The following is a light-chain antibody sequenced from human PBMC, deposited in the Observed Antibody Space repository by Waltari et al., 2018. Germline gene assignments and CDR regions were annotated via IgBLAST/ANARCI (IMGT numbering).Light chain of an antibody. V-gene: IGLV3-1*01. CDR1: TLGDKF. J-gene: IGLJ3*02. Sequence: SYELTQSSSAYVSPGQSATIPCTGDTLGDKFCNWYQQRPGQAPVLVIHQNTKRPSGITERFSGANSGNTATRTISETQPLDEADYYCQAWDSSTVVFGGGTKLTVL. CDR2: QNT. CDR3: QAWDSSTVV.